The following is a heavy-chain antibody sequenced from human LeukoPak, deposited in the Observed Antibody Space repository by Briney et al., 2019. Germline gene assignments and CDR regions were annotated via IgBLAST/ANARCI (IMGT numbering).Heavy chain of an antibody. D-gene: IGHD2-15*01. CDR3: ARGLRYCSGGSCHGWFDP. J-gene: IGHJ5*02. V-gene: IGHV4-31*03. CDR2: IYYSGST. CDR1: GGSISSGAYY. Sequence: SETLSLTCTVSGGSISSGAYYWSWIRQHPGKGLEWIGYIYYSGSTYYNPSLKSRVTISVDTSKNQFSLKLSSVTAADTAVYYCARGLRYCSGGSCHGWFDPWGQGTLVTVSS.